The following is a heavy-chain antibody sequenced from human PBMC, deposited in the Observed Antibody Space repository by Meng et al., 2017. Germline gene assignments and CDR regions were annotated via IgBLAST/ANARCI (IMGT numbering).Heavy chain of an antibody. CDR3: ARAKDYYDRSGYYPEPYYFDY. V-gene: IGHV1-69*13. Sequence: SVKVSCKASGGTFSSYAMSWVRQAPGQGLEWMGGIIPIFGTANYAQKFQGRVTITADESTSTAYMELSSLRSEDTAVYYCARAKDYYDRSGYYPEPYYFDYWGQGTLVTVSS. CDR2: IIPIFGTA. CDR1: GGTFSSYA. J-gene: IGHJ4*02. D-gene: IGHD3-22*01.